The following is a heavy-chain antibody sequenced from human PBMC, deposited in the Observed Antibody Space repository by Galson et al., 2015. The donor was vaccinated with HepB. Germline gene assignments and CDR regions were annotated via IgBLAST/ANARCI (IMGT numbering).Heavy chain of an antibody. V-gene: IGHV1-18*04. CDR3: ARAQIYDFWRPYGMDV. CDR1: GYTFTSYG. D-gene: IGHD3-3*01. CDR2: ISAYNGNT. J-gene: IGHJ6*02. Sequence: SVKVSCKASGYTFTSYGISWVRQAPGQGLEWMGWISAYNGNTNYAQKLQGRVTMTTDTSTSTAYMELRSLRSDDTAVYYCARAQIYDFWRPYGMDVWGQETTVTVSS.